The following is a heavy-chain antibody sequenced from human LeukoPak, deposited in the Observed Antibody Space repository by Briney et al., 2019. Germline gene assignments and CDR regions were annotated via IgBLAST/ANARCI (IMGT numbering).Heavy chain of an antibody. V-gene: IGHV3-74*01. CDR1: GFTFTTSW. CDR3: SRDQYSSTWYRGAFDV. J-gene: IGHJ3*01. D-gene: IGHD6-13*01. Sequence: GGSLRLSCAASGFTFTTSWMHWFRQAPGKGLVWVSRIESDGTSTTYADSVKGRFTISRDNAKNTLYLQMNSLRAEDTAVYYCSRDQYSSTWYRGAFDVWGQGTMVSVSS. CDR2: IESDGTST.